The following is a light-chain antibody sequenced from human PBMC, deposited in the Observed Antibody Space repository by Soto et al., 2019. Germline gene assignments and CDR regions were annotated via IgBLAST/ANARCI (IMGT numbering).Light chain of an antibody. CDR3: HQRQSWPRT. CDR2: RAS. V-gene: IGKV3-15*01. J-gene: IGKJ1*01. Sequence: EIVMTQSPATLSVSPGETATLTCRASQTVSYNFAWYQQKPGQPPRLLFYRASTRATGVPARFSASGTGTDFTLTISDVQPEDFAVYYCHQRQSWPRTFGQGTKVDI. CDR1: QTVSYN.